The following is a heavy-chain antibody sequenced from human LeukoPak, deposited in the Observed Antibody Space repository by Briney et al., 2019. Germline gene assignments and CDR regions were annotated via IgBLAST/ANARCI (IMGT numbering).Heavy chain of an antibody. CDR3: ARVGGYCSSVSNCYGDY. J-gene: IGHJ4*02. CDR2: INQDDSQI. Sequence: GGSLRLSCAASGFTFNKYWLTWVRQAPGKGLEWVANINQDDSQIYYLESVEGRFTITRDNAKNSLHLQMNSLRVEDTAVYYCARVGGYCSSVSNCYGDYWGQGTLVTVSS. V-gene: IGHV3-7*01. CDR1: GFTFNKYW. D-gene: IGHD2-2*03.